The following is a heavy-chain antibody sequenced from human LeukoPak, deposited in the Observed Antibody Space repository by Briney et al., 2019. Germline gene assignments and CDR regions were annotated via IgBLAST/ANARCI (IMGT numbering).Heavy chain of an antibody. D-gene: IGHD3-22*01. CDR2: INPSGGST. V-gene: IGHV1-46*01. Sequence: ASVKVSCKASGFTFTSYYMHWERQAPGQGLEGMGIINPSGGSTSYAQKFQGRVTMTRDMSTSTVYMELSSLRSEDTAVYYCARDTGVDSSGYYYASYFDYWGQGTLVTVSS. CDR3: ARDTGVDSSGYYYASYFDY. CDR1: GFTFTSYY. J-gene: IGHJ4*02.